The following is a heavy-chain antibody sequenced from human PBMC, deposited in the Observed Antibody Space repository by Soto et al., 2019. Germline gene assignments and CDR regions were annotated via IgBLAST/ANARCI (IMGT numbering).Heavy chain of an antibody. CDR2: IKDSGDST. CDR3: AKGGASYTSCWYAN. CDR1: GFSFSNYA. J-gene: IGHJ4*02. D-gene: IGHD6-13*01. Sequence: PGGSLRLSCAASGFSFSNYAMHWVRQAPGKGLEWVSTIKDSGDSTYYLDSVRGRFTISRDYSRNTLYLQMTSLRAEDTALYHCAKGGASYTSCWYANWGQGILVTVSS. V-gene: IGHV3-23*01.